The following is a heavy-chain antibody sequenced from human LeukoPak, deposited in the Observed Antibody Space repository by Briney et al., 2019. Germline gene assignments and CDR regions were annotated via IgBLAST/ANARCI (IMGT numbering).Heavy chain of an antibody. J-gene: IGHJ4*02. CDR1: GGSISSYY. D-gene: IGHD3-22*01. CDR2: IYYSGST. Sequence: SETLSLTCTVSGGSISSYYWSWIRQPPGKGLEWIGYIYYSGSTNYNPSLKSRVSISVDTSKNQFSLILNSVTAADTAVYYCARVDYYDSSVFDYWGQGTLVTVSS. V-gene: IGHV4-59*01. CDR3: ARVDYYDSSVFDY.